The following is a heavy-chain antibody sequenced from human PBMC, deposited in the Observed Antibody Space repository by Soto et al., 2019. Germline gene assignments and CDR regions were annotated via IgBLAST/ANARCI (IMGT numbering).Heavy chain of an antibody. Sequence: QMQLVESGGGVVQPGRSLRLSCAASGFTFSIFGMHWVRQAPGKGLEWVALIRYDGSDKLYADSVKGRFTISRDNSENTLYLQMSSLRAEDTALYFCARDLSMVRGVTDGMDVWGQGTTVTVTS. J-gene: IGHJ6*02. V-gene: IGHV3-33*01. CDR3: ARDLSMVRGVTDGMDV. D-gene: IGHD3-10*01. CDR2: IRYDGSDK. CDR1: GFTFSIFG.